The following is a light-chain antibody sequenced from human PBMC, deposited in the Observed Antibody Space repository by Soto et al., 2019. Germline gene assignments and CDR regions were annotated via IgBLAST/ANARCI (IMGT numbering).Light chain of an antibody. Sequence: QSALTQPASVSGSPGQSITISCTGTSSDVGGYNYVSWYQQHPGKVPKLIIYDVSDRPSGVSNRFSASKSGNTASLTISGLQAEDEADYYCSSYTSSSTLNVFGSGTTLTVL. CDR3: SSYTSSSTLNV. CDR2: DVS. J-gene: IGLJ1*01. CDR1: SSDVGGYNY. V-gene: IGLV2-14*01.